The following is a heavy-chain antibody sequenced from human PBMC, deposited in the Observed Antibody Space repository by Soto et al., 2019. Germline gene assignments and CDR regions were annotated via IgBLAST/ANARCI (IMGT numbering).Heavy chain of an antibody. Sequence: QVQLQQWGAGLLKPSETLSLTCAVYGGSFSGYYWSWIRQPPGKGLEWIGEINHSGSTNYNPSLKSRVTISVDTSKNQFSLKLSSVTAADTAVYYCARGVSPTVTDYYYYYMDVWGKGTTVTVSS. CDR1: GGSFSGYY. D-gene: IGHD4-17*01. CDR3: ARGVSPTVTDYYYYYMDV. CDR2: INHSGST. J-gene: IGHJ6*03. V-gene: IGHV4-34*01.